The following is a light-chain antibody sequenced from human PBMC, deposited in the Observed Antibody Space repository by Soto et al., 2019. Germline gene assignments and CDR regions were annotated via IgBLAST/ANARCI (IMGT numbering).Light chain of an antibody. CDR3: QQFDTSPYT. CDR1: QSASRY. Sequence: VLTQSPGTLSLSPGERATLSCRASQSASRYLVWYQQKPGQAPRLLIYGASSRASGIPDRFSGSGSGTDFTLTINRLGPEDSAVYYCQQFDTSPYTFGQGTKLEIK. J-gene: IGKJ2*01. V-gene: IGKV3-20*01. CDR2: GAS.